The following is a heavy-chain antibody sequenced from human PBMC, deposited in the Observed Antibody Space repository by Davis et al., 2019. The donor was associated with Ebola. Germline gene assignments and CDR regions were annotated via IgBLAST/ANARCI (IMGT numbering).Heavy chain of an antibody. CDR2: IYYSGST. V-gene: IGHV4-39*01. Sequence: SETLSLTCTVSGGSISSSSYYWGWIRQPPGKGLEWIGSIYYSGSTNYNPSLKSRVPISVDTSKNQFSLKLSSVTAADTAVYYCARLTSYYYYGMDVWGQGTTVTVSS. CDR3: ARLTSYYYYGMDV. J-gene: IGHJ6*02. CDR1: GGSISSSSYY.